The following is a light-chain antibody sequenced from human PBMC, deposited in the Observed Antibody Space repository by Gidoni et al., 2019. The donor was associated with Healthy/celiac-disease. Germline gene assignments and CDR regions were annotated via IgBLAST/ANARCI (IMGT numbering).Light chain of an antibody. Sequence: QSVLTQPPSASGTPGQRVTISCSGSSSNIGSNYVYWYQQLPGTAPKLLIYSHDQRPSGVPARFSGSKSGTSASLAISGLRSEDEADYYCAAWDDSLSGRVFGGGTKLTVL. V-gene: IGLV1-47*02. CDR1: SSNIGSNY. CDR2: SHD. CDR3: AAWDDSLSGRV. J-gene: IGLJ3*02.